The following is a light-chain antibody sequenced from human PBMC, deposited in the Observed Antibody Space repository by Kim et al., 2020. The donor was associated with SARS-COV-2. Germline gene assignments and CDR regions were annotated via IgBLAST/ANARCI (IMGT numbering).Light chain of an antibody. CDR3: QSFDSRLTGWV. J-gene: IGLJ3*02. CDR1: SSNIGAGYG. V-gene: IGLV1-40*01. CDR2: GTN. Sequence: RVTISGTGGSSNIGAGYGVHWYQQLPGTAPKLLIYGTNSRPSGVPDRFSGSKSDTSVSLVITGLQAEDEADYYCQSFDSRLTGWVFGGGTQLTVL.